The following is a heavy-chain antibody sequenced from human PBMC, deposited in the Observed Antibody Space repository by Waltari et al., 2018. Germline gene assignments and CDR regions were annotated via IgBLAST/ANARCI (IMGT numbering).Heavy chain of an antibody. CDR1: GGSISSSSYY. J-gene: IGHJ4*02. Sequence: QLQLQESGPGLVKPSETLSLTCTVSGGSISSSSYYWGWIRQPPGKGLEWIGSIYYSGSTYYNPSLKSRVTISVDTSKNQFSLKLSSVTAADTAVYYCARHDSSGYSPYWGQGTLVTVSP. CDR2: IYYSGST. V-gene: IGHV4-39*01. CDR3: ARHDSSGYSPY. D-gene: IGHD3-22*01.